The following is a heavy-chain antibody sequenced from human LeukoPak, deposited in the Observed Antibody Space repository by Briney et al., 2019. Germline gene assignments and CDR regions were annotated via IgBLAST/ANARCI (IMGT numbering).Heavy chain of an antibody. D-gene: IGHD3-10*01. Sequence: GGSLRLSCADSGFTFSNYGMRWVRQAPGKGLEWVAVISYYENNKYYADSVKGRLTISRDNSKNTLYLQMNSLRAEDTAVYYCTTDTYYYGSGSYSYYFDYWGQGTLVTVSS. J-gene: IGHJ4*02. CDR2: ISYYENNK. V-gene: IGHV3-30*03. CDR1: GFTFSNYG. CDR3: TTDTYYYGSGSYSYYFDY.